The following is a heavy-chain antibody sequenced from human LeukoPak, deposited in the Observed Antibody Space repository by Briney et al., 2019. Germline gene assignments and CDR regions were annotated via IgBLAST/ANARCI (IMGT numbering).Heavy chain of an antibody. CDR2: IYYSGST. D-gene: IGHD3-10*01. V-gene: IGHV4-59*01. CDR3: ARGNPWGGLMGAPLPGRACLDY. J-gene: IGHJ4*02. Sequence: SETLSLTCTVSGGSISSYYWSWIRQPPGKGLEWIGYIYYSGSTNYNPSLKSRVTISVDTSKNQFSLKLSSVTAADTAVYYCARGNPWGGLMGAPLPGRACLDYWGQGTLVTVSS. CDR1: GGSISSYY.